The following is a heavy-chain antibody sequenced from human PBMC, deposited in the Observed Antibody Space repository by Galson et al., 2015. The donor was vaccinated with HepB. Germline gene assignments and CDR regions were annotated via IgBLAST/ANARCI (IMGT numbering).Heavy chain of an antibody. CDR1: GFTFSSYG. CDR2: ISYDGSNK. CDR3: AKEEEGISVEGTSYNVDY. V-gene: IGHV3-30*18. Sequence: SLRLSCAASGFTFSSYGMHWVRQAPGKGLEWVAVISYDGSNKYYADSVKGRFTISRDNSKNTMYLQMNRLRAEDTAVYYCAKEEEGISVEGTSYNVDYWGQETLVTVSS. D-gene: IGHD6-19*01. J-gene: IGHJ4*02.